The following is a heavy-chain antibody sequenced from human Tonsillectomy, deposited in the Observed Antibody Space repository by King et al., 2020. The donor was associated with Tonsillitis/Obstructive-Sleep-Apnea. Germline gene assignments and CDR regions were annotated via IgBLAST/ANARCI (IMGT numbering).Heavy chain of an antibody. CDR3: ASSRGDLLY. J-gene: IGHJ4*02. CDR1: GGSFSGYY. CDR2: INHDGST. D-gene: IGHD3-10*01. Sequence: VQLQQWGAGLLKPSETLSLTCAVYGGSFSGYYWSWIHQSQGEGLEWIGEINHDGSTNYNPSLQSRVTISVDTSKNQFSLNLNSVTAADTAVYYCASSRGDLLYWGQGTLVTVSS. V-gene: IGHV4-34*01.